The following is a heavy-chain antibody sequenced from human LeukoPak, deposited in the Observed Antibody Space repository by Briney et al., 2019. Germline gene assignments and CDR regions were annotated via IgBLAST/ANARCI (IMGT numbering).Heavy chain of an antibody. J-gene: IGHJ4*02. V-gene: IGHV4-39*07. CDR1: GASLTLRGFY. CDR3: ARARSSTAGNRPYYFDF. Sequence: SETLSLTCTVSGASLTLRGFYWGWIRQPPGKGLEWIGTIYYTGTTYYNPSLQSRVTISVDTSNNQFSLNLFSVTAADTAVYYCARARSSTAGNRPYYFDFWGQGALVTVSS. D-gene: IGHD2-2*01. CDR2: IYYTGTT.